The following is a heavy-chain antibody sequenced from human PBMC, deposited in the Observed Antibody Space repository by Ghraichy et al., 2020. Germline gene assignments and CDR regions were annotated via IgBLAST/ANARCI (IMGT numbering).Heavy chain of an antibody. CDR2: INHSGST. Sequence: ESLNISCAVYGGSFSGYYWSWIRQPPGKGLEWIGEINHSGSTNYNPSLKSRGTISVDTSKNQFSLKLSSVTAADTAVYYCARFGYGSGSYFRGPNFFDYWGQGTLVTVSS. CDR1: GGSFSGYY. CDR3: ARFGYGSGSYFRGPNFFDY. J-gene: IGHJ4*02. D-gene: IGHD3-10*01. V-gene: IGHV4-34*01.